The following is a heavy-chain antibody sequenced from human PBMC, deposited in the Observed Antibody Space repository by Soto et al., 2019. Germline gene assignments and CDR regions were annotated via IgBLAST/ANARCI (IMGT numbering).Heavy chain of an antibody. D-gene: IGHD3-10*01. V-gene: IGHV3-11*01. CDR2: ISSSGSST. CDR3: ARRRYGSGSNDI. CDR1: GXTFSDYD. Sequence: GSLRLSCAASGXTFSDYDMTWIRQAPGRGLELVSHISSSGSSTDYGDSVRGRFTISRDNAKKSLFLQMSIIRAEDKAVYYCARRRYGSGSNDIWGHGTLCTVS. J-gene: IGHJ4*01.